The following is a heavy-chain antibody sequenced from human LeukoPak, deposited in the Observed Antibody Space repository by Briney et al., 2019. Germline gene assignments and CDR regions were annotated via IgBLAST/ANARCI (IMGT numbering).Heavy chain of an antibody. CDR2: INPNSGGT. CDR1: GYTFTGYY. Sequence: APVKVPCKASGYTFTGYYMHWVRQAPGQGLEWMGWINPNSGGTNYAQKFQGRVTMTRDTSISTAYMELSRLRSDDTAVYYCARPLVNCGGDCYSPDWFDPWGQGTLVTVSS. D-gene: IGHD2-21*02. J-gene: IGHJ5*02. CDR3: ARPLVNCGGDCYSPDWFDP. V-gene: IGHV1-2*02.